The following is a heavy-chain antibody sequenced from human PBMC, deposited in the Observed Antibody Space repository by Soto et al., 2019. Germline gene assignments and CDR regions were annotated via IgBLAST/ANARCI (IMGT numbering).Heavy chain of an antibody. Sequence: QVQLVQSGAEVKKPGASVKVSCKASGYTFTSYYMHWVRQAPGQGLEWMGIINPSGGSTSYAQKFQGRVTMTRDTSTSTVFMELSSLRSEDTAVYYCSRATRITMITSNYWGQGSLVAVSS. CDR3: SRATRITMITSNY. CDR2: INPSGGST. CDR1: GYTFTSYY. V-gene: IGHV1-46*01. J-gene: IGHJ4*02. D-gene: IGHD3-22*01.